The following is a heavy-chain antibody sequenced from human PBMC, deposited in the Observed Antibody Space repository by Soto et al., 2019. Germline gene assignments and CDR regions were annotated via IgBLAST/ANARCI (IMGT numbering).Heavy chain of an antibody. CDR1: GGSISSGGYY. Sequence: QVQLQESGPGLVKPSQTLSLTCTVSGGSISSGGYYWSWIRQHPGKALEWIGYIYYSGSTYYNPSLKSRVTISVDTSKNQFSLKLSSVTAADTAVYYCARDVIAVAGTSYYFDYWGQGTLVTVSS. CDR2: IYYSGST. CDR3: ARDVIAVAGTSYYFDY. D-gene: IGHD6-19*01. J-gene: IGHJ4*02. V-gene: IGHV4-31*03.